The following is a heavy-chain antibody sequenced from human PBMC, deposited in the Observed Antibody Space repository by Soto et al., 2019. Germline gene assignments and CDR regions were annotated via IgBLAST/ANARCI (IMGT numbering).Heavy chain of an antibody. CDR1: GYTFTDYY. J-gene: IGHJ3*02. CDR3: ARPGSVLLNAFDI. CDR2: ITPNNGGT. Sequence: AASVKVSCKASGYTFTDYYMHWVRQAPGQGLEWMGWITPNNGGTNYAQKFQGRVTMTRDTSISTAYMELSRLRSDDTAVYYCARPGSVLLNAFDIWGQGTMVTVSS. D-gene: IGHD6-19*01. V-gene: IGHV1-2*02.